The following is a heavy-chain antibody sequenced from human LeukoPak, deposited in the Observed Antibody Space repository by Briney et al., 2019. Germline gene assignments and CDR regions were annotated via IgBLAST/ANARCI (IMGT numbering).Heavy chain of an antibody. Sequence: SETLSLTCTVSGGSISSYYWNWIRQPPGLGQERIGYIYYSGSTTNYNPSLKSRVTISADTSKNQFSLNLRSVTGADTVIYCFVRGGCGGDCYRPNYCDPWGQGTLVTVSS. J-gene: IGHJ5*02. CDR3: VRGGCGGDCYRPNYCDP. D-gene: IGHD2-21*02. V-gene: IGHV4-59*01. CDR2: IYYSGSTT. CDR1: GGSISSYY.